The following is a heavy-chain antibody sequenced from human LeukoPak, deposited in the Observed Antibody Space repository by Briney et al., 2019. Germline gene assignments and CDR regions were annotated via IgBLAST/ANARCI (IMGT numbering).Heavy chain of an antibody. V-gene: IGHV3-21*01. D-gene: IGHD6-19*01. Sequence: NSGGSLRLSCAASGFTFSSYSMNWVRQAPGKGLEWVSSISSSSSYIYYADSVKGRFTISRDNAKNSLYLQMNSLRAEDTAVYYCARVGEQWLVDAFDIWGQGTMVTVSS. J-gene: IGHJ3*02. CDR2: ISSSSSYI. CDR1: GFTFSSYS. CDR3: ARVGEQWLVDAFDI.